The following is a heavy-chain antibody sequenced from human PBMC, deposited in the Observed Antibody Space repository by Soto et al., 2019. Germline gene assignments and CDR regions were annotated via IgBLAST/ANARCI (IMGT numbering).Heavy chain of an antibody. D-gene: IGHD3-3*01. V-gene: IGHV1-18*01. Sequence: SVKVACKATGYTFTSYGSSWVRQAPGQGLEWMGWISAYNGNTNYAQKLQGRVTMATDTSTSTAYMELRSLRSDDTPVYYCARESTIFGVVIDNAFDIWGQGTMVTVSS. J-gene: IGHJ3*02. CDR2: ISAYNGNT. CDR3: ARESTIFGVVIDNAFDI. CDR1: GYTFTSYG.